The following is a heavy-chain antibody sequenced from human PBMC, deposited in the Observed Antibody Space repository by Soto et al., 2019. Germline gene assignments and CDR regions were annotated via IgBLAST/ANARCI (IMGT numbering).Heavy chain of an antibody. Sequence: PGGSLRLSCAASGFTFSSYAMSWVRQAPGKGLEWVSAISGSGGSTYYEDSVKGRFTNSRDNSKNTQNLKINSLRAEDTAVYYCANFELVLSHYYGSGIPQAWGQGTLVTVLL. J-gene: IGHJ5*02. D-gene: IGHD3-10*01. V-gene: IGHV3-23*02. CDR1: GFTFSSYA. CDR3: ANFELVLSHYYGSGIPQA. CDR2: ISGSGGST.